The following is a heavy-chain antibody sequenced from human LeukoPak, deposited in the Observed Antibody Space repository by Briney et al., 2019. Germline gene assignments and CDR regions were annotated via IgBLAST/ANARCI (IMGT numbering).Heavy chain of an antibody. Sequence: GRSLRLSCAASGFTFSSYAMQWVRQAPGKGLEWVAVISYDGSDKNYADSVKGRFTISRDNSKNTLYLQMNSLRAEDTAVYYCARAVYRSGGYYFDYWGHGTLVIVSS. J-gene: IGHJ4*01. V-gene: IGHV3-30*04. CDR2: ISYDGSDK. CDR3: ARAVYRSGGYYFDY. D-gene: IGHD6-19*01. CDR1: GFTFSSYA.